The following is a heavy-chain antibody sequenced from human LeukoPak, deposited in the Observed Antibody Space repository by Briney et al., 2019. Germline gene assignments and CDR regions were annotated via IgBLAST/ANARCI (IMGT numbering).Heavy chain of an antibody. Sequence: ASATVSCKASGYSFNDYYIHWVRQAPGQGLEWMGWISPNSGGTNYAQNFQGRVTMTRDTSITTAYMELSGLTSDDTALYYCARNYGGTSKYFDYWGQRTLVTVSS. CDR3: ARNYGGTSKYFDY. D-gene: IGHD4-23*01. J-gene: IGHJ4*02. CDR1: GYSFNDYY. V-gene: IGHV1-2*02. CDR2: ISPNSGGT.